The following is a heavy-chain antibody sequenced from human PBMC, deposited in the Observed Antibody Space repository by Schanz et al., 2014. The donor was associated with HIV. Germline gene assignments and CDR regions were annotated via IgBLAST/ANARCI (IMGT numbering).Heavy chain of an antibody. CDR1: GYTFDSRD. J-gene: IGHJ6*02. CDR3: AYSSGFYQYSYGMDV. V-gene: IGHV1-2*02. CDR2: INPNSGGT. Sequence: QDHLLQSGPEVKKPGASVKVSCKASGYTFDSRDINWVRQAPGQGLEWMGWINPNSGGTNYAQKFQGRVTMTRDTSISTAYMELSRLRSDDTAVYYCAYSSGFYQYSYGMDVWGQGTTVTVSS. D-gene: IGHD3-22*01.